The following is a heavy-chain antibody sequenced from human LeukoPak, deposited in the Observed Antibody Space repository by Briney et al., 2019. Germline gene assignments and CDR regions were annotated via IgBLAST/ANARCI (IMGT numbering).Heavy chain of an antibody. CDR1: GGSISSGSYY. D-gene: IGHD2-15*01. J-gene: IGHJ5*02. V-gene: IGHV4-39*07. Sequence: PSQTLSLTCTVSGGSISSGSYYWSWIRQPPGKGLEWIGSIYYSGSTYYNPSLKSRVTISVDTSKNQFSLKLSSVTAADTAVYYCARRGTVVAATRFRWFDPWGQGTLVTVSS. CDR2: IYYSGST. CDR3: ARRGTVVAATRFRWFDP.